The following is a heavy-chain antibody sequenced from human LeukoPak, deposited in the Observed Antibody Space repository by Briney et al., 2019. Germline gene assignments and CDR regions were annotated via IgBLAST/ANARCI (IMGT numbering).Heavy chain of an antibody. Sequence: GGSLRLSCAASGFIFSNYEMTWVRQAPGRGLEWVSYISGSGNTKYYADSVTGRFTISRDKAKNSMYLQMNSLRAEDTAVYYCARTLAGTTSFHYGMDVWGQGTTVTVSS. CDR1: GFIFSNYE. J-gene: IGHJ6*02. CDR3: ARTLAGTTSFHYGMDV. D-gene: IGHD1-7*01. CDR2: ISGSGNTK. V-gene: IGHV3-48*03.